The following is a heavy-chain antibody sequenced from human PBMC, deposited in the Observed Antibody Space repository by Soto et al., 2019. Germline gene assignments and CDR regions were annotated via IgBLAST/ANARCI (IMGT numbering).Heavy chain of an antibody. CDR1: GFTFSTYA. D-gene: IGHD3-16*02. Sequence: GGSLRLSCAASGFTFSTYAMSWVRQAPGKGLEWVSGISGSGDSTYYADSVKGRFTISRDKSKNTLYLQMNRLRVEDTAVYYCAKDNPNPYDYIWGSYRYNWFDPWGQGTLVTVSS. CDR3: AKDNPNPYDYIWGSYRYNWFDP. J-gene: IGHJ5*02. V-gene: IGHV3-23*01. CDR2: ISGSGDST.